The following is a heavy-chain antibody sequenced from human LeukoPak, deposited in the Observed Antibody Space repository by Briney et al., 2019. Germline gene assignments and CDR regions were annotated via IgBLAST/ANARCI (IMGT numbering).Heavy chain of an antibody. J-gene: IGHJ4*02. CDR3: ARELFGSGSCLDY. CDR2: TWYDGRNK. Sequence: PGGSLRLSCAASGMTFNAIHWVGQAPGKGLEWVALTWYDGRNKYYAASVKGRFTISIDNSKNMVYLHMNSLRADDTAVYYCARELFGSGSCLDYWGQGTLVTVSS. V-gene: IGHV3-33*01. CDR1: GMTFNA. D-gene: IGHD3-10*01.